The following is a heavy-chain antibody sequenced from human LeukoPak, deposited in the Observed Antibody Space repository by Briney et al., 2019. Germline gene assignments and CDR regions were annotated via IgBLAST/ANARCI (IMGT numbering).Heavy chain of an antibody. Sequence: SETLSLTCAVYGGSFSGYYWSWIRQPPGKGLEWIGEINHSGSTNYNPSLKSRVTISVDTSKNQFSLRLSSVTAVDTAVYFCARGMYSGSYLLDYWGQGTLVTVSS. CDR2: INHSGST. CDR1: GGSFSGYY. D-gene: IGHD1-26*01. V-gene: IGHV4-34*01. J-gene: IGHJ4*02. CDR3: ARGMYSGSYLLDY.